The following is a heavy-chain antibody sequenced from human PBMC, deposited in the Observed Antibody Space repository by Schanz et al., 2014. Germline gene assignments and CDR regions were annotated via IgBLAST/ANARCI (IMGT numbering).Heavy chain of an antibody. CDR2: IRSDGSNE. D-gene: IGHD3-3*01. CDR3: AATTILAD. CDR1: GFTFSAFG. Sequence: QVQLVESGGGVVQPGRSLRLSCAASGFTFSAFGMHWVRQAPGKGLDWVAFIRSDGSNENYADSVRGRFTISRDNSKNTLHLQMNSLRVEDTAVYYCAATTILADWGQGTLVAVSS. V-gene: IGHV3-30*02. J-gene: IGHJ4*02.